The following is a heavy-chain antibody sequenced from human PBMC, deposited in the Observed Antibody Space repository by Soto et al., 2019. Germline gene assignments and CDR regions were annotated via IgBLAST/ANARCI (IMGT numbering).Heavy chain of an antibody. Sequence: GGSLRLSCAASRFTFSDYAMSWVRQAPGKGLEWVSVIGGDGGSPYYADSVKGRFTVSRDNSKNTLYLQMDSLRAEDTAEYYCAKESISRNGIYDPFDIWGQGTMVTVSS. J-gene: IGHJ3*02. CDR3: AKESISRNGIYDPFDI. CDR2: IGGDGGSP. V-gene: IGHV3-23*01. CDR1: RFTFSDYA. D-gene: IGHD3-3*02.